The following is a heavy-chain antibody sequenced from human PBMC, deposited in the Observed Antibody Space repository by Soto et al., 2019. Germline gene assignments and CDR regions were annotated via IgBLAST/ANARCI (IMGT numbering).Heavy chain of an antibody. CDR1: GGSISSGGYF. CDR2: IYYSGST. Sequence: QVQLQESGPGLVKPSQTLSLTCTVSGGSISSGGYFWTWIRQHPGKGLEWLGYIYYSGSTYYNPSLKSRVNILVDMSKNQFSLKLSSVTAADTAVYYCARTRGGDSGYDGRFDYWGQGTLVTVSS. J-gene: IGHJ4*02. V-gene: IGHV4-31*03. CDR3: ARTRGGDSGYDGRFDY. D-gene: IGHD5-12*01.